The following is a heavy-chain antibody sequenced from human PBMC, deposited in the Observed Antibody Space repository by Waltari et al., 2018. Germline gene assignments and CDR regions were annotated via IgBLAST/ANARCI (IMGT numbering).Heavy chain of an antibody. V-gene: IGHV4-30-2*01. J-gene: IGHJ4*02. CDR1: GGSISRGGYY. D-gene: IGHD3-22*01. CDR3: ARADYYDSSGYRSHFDY. Sequence: QVQLQESGPGLVKPSQTLSLTCTVSGGSISRGGYYWSWIRQTPGKGLEWIVYSYRSGSTYYSPSLKSRVTISVDRSKNQFSLKLSSVTASDTAVYYCARADYYDSSGYRSHFDYWGQGTLVTVSS. CDR2: SYRSGST.